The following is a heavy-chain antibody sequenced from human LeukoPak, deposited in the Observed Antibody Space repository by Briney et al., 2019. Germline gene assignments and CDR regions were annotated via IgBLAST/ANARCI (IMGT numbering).Heavy chain of an antibody. D-gene: IGHD5-12*01. J-gene: IGHJ4*02. CDR1: GFTFSSYG. CDR2: DGSNK. CDR3: ARDPGGWLPPDY. V-gene: IGHV3-33*01. Sequence: GGSLRLSCAASGFTFSSYGMHDGSNKYYADSVKGRFTISRDNSKNTLYLQMNSLRAEDTAVYYCARDPGGWLPPDYWGQGTLVTVSS.